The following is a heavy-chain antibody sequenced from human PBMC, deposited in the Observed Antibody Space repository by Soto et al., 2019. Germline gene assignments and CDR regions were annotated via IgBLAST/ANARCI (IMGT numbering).Heavy chain of an antibody. CDR1: GCSCANQW. CDR3: APQGLTTYYFGY. J-gene: IGHJ4*02. V-gene: IGHV5-10-1*01. CDR2: IDLSESYT. Sequence: SRKVSGCSCANQWFSWVRQVPGKGQEWMGRIDLSESYTTYNPSFQGHVTFSADKSITTAYLQWRSLEASDTAIYYCAPQGLTTYYFGYWGQGTLVTVSS.